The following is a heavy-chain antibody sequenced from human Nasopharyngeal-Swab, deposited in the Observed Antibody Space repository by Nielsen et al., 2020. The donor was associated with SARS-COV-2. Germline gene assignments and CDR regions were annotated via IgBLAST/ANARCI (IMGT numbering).Heavy chain of an antibody. CDR1: GYTLPELS. D-gene: IGHD1-1*01. Sequence: ASVNVSCKVSGYTLPELSMHWVRQAPGKGLEWMGGFDPEDGETIYAQKFQGRVTMTEDTSIDTAYMELSSLRSEDTAVYYCATDHPPTEGQLYYYYGMDVWGQGTTVTVSS. V-gene: IGHV1-24*01. CDR3: ATDHPPTEGQLYYYYGMDV. CDR2: FDPEDGET. J-gene: IGHJ6*02.